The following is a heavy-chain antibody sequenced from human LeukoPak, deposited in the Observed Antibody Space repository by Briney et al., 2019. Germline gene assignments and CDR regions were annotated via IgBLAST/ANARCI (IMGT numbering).Heavy chain of an antibody. V-gene: IGHV3-7*05. CDR1: ESSFSIKW. J-gene: IGHJ4*02. Sequence: GGSQRLSCVASESSFSIKWMKWVRQLGEEGLEWVDNIKQDGSETHYGDSVKGRFTISRDNAKRSLSLQMNSLRAEDTALYFCVGGSGWLFDSWGQGTLVTVSS. CDR3: VGGSGWLFDS. CDR2: IKQDGSET. D-gene: IGHD6-19*01.